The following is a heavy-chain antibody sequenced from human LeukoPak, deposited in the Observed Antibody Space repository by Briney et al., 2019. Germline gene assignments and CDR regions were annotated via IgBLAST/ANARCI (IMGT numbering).Heavy chain of an antibody. J-gene: IGHJ6*03. CDR1: GGTFSSYA. Sequence: EASVKVSCKASGGTFSSYAISWVRQAPGQGLEWMGGIIPIFGTANYAQKFQGRVTITTDESTSTAYMELSSLRSEDTAVYYCAVSSILGRPDPRINYYFYYMDVWGKGTSVTVSS. V-gene: IGHV1-69*05. CDR3: AVSSILGRPDPRINYYFYYMDV. CDR2: IIPIFGTA. D-gene: IGHD6-6*01.